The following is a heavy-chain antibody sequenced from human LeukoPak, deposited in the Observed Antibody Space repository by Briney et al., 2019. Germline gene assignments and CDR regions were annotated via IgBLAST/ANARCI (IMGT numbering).Heavy chain of an antibody. Sequence: GGSLRLSCAASGFTFSSYSMNWVRQAPGKGLEWVSYISSSGDTIYYADSVKGRFTISRDNAKNSLYLQMNSLRAEDTAVYYCARAYYGSGSYSLDYWGQGTLVTVSS. CDR1: GFTFSSYS. J-gene: IGHJ4*02. CDR2: ISSSGDTI. D-gene: IGHD3-10*01. V-gene: IGHV3-48*04. CDR3: ARAYYGSGSYSLDY.